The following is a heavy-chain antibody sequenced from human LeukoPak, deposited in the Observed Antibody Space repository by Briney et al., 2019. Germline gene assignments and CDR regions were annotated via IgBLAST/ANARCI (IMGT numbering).Heavy chain of an antibody. D-gene: IGHD2-2*01. V-gene: IGHV3-21*06. Sequence: GGSLRLSCAASGFTFRTYSMNWVRQAPGKGLEWVSSITSSSSRIYYTDSVRGRFTISRDNAKNTLYLQMNSLRAEDTALYYCASFRTSSTGAFDYWGQGTLVIVSS. CDR1: GFTFRTYS. CDR2: ITSSSSRI. CDR3: ASFRTSSTGAFDY. J-gene: IGHJ4*02.